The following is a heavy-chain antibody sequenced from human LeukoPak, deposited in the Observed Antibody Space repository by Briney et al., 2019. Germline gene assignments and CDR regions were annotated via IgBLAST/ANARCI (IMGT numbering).Heavy chain of an antibody. Sequence: GGALRLSCAASGFTVSGTYMDWVRQAPGKGLEWVSVIYAGGGTVYADSVKGRFTISRDNSKNMVYLQMNSLRTEDSAVSYCARDRAGTQSWVDFELWGQGTLVTVSS. CDR2: IYAGGGT. CDR3: ARDRAGTQSWVDFEL. D-gene: IGHD3-10*01. J-gene: IGHJ5*02. V-gene: IGHV3-53*05. CDR1: GFTVSGTY.